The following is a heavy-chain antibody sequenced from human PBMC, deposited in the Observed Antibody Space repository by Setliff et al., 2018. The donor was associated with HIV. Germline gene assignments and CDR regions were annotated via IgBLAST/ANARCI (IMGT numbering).Heavy chain of an antibody. CDR1: GYSISSSYW. Sequence: SETLSLTCVVSGYSISSSYWWGWIRQPPGKGLERIGWIGYIYKGGSTYYNPSLKSRVTMSEDTSKNQFPLKLRSVTAVDTAVYYCARSALWFGEADWYFDLWGRGTLVTVSS. D-gene: IGHD3-10*01. V-gene: IGHV4-28*01. CDR2: IYKGGST. J-gene: IGHJ2*01. CDR3: ARSALWFGEADWYFDL.